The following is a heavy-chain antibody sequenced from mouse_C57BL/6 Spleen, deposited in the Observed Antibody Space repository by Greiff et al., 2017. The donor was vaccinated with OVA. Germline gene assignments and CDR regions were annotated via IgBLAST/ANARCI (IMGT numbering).Heavy chain of an antibody. CDR1: GYSITSGYY. J-gene: IGHJ3*01. CDR2: ISYDGSN. CDR3: ARGARNPFAY. Sequence: EVQLVESGPGLVKPSQSLSLTCSVTGYSITSGYYWNWIRQFPGNKLEWMGYISYDGSNNYNPSLKNRISITRYTSKNQLFLKLNSVNTEDTATYYCARGARNPFAYWGQGTLLTVSA. V-gene: IGHV3-6*01.